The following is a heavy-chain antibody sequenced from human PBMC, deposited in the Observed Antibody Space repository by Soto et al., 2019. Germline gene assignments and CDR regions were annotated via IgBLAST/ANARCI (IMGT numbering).Heavy chain of an antibody. D-gene: IGHD2-21*02. CDR1: GYSFTSYD. V-gene: IGHV1-8*01. CDR3: ASVSFLAPVTGAEIFDF. CDR2: VNPNSGDT. J-gene: IGHJ3*01. Sequence: QVQLVQSGAEVKKPGASVKVSCKASGYSFTSYDMNWVRQAPGQGLEWMGWVNPNSGDTDYAQKFQDRVTMTTDTSIRTAYKQLGSLRSEDSAVYYCASVSFLAPVTGAEIFDFWGQGTMVTVSS.